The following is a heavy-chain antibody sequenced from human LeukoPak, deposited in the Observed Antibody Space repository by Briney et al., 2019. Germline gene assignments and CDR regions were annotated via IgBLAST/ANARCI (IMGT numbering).Heavy chain of an antibody. CDR3: GRPETTDYYYYGMDV. V-gene: IGHV1-18*01. Sequence: AAVKVSCKASGYTFTSHGISWVRQAPGQGVEWVGWISAYNGNTNYAQKLQGRVTMTTDTSTSTAYMELRSLRSDDTAVYYCGRPETTDYYYYGMDVWGQGTTVTVSS. CDR2: ISAYNGNT. J-gene: IGHJ6*02. CDR1: GYTFTSHG. D-gene: IGHD1-7*01.